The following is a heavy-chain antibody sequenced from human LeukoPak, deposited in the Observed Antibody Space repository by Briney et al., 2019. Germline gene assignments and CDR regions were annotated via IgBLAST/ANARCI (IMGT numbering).Heavy chain of an antibody. CDR3: ARTRYDILTGYYIGGAMDV. CDR2: IYYSGST. V-gene: IGHV4-59*01. CDR1: GGSISSYY. J-gene: IGHJ6*02. Sequence: SETLSLTCTASGGSISSYYWSWIRQPPGKGLEWIGYIYYSGSTNYNPSLKSRVTISVDTSKNQFSLKLSSVTAADTAVYYCARTRYDILTGYYIGGAMDVWGQGTTVTVSS. D-gene: IGHD3-9*01.